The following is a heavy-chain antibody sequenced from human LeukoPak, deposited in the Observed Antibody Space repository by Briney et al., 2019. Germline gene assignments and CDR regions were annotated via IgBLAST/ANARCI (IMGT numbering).Heavy chain of an antibody. J-gene: IGHJ6*02. D-gene: IGHD1-26*01. CDR3: AKGWAMDV. Sequence: SQTLSLTCAISGDSVSDNGGAWNWIRQSPSRGLEWLGSTYYRSKWFYYYAVFVGTRININPDTSKNHCSLQLKSVTPEDTAVYYCAKGWAMDVWGQGTTVTVSS. CDR1: GDSVSDNGGA. CDR2: TYYRSKWFY. V-gene: IGHV6-1*01.